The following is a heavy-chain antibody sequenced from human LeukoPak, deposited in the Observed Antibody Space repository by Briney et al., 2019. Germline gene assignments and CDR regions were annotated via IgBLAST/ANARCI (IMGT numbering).Heavy chain of an antibody. J-gene: IGHJ5*02. D-gene: IGHD1-1*01. CDR2: ISSSGGTT. V-gene: IGHV3-23*01. Sequence: GGSLRLSCAASGSTFSNYAMSWVRQAPGRGLEWVSTISSSGGTTYYADSVKGRFTISRDNSKNTLYLQMNNLRAEDTAVYYCAKDPKDNSASWGLGTLVTVSS. CDR1: GSTFSNYA. CDR3: AKDPKDNSAS.